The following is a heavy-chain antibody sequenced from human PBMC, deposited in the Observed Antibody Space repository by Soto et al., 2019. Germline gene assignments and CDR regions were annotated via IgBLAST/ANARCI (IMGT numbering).Heavy chain of an antibody. CDR2: ISAYNGNT. Sequence: QVQLVQSGAEVKKPGASVKVSCKASGYTFTSYGISWVRQAPGQGLEWMGWISAYNGNTNYAQKLQGRVTMTTDTYTSTAYMELRSLRSDDTAVYYCASGNLDFWSGYPPGYFDYWGQGTLVTVSS. J-gene: IGHJ4*02. CDR1: GYTFTSYG. D-gene: IGHD3-3*01. CDR3: ASGNLDFWSGYPPGYFDY. V-gene: IGHV1-18*01.